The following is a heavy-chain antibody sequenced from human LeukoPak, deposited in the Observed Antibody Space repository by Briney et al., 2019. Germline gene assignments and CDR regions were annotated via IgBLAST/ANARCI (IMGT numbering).Heavy chain of an antibody. Sequence: QSGGSLRLSCAASGFTFSDYYMSWIRQAPGKGLEWVSVIYSGGNIYYIDSVKGRFTISRDTSKNTLYLQMNRLRAEDTAVYFCASRHCSGGGCYFAGADPFDYWGQGTLVTVSS. CDR3: ASRHCSGGGCYFAGADPFDY. D-gene: IGHD2-15*01. V-gene: IGHV3-53*01. J-gene: IGHJ4*02. CDR1: GFTFSDYY. CDR2: IYSGGNI.